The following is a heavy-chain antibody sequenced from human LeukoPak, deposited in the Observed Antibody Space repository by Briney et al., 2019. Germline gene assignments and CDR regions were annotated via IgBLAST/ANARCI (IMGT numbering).Heavy chain of an antibody. J-gene: IGHJ3*02. CDR3: AKGKRNEFDAFDI. CDR1: GGSISTYY. Sequence: SETLSLTCAVSGGSISTYYWSWIRQPAGKGLEWIGRIYTSGSTNYNPSLKSRVTISLDKSKNQFSLNLGSVTAADTAMYYCAKGKRNEFDAFDIWGQGTMVTVSS. D-gene: IGHD1-1*01. V-gene: IGHV4-4*07. CDR2: IYTSGST.